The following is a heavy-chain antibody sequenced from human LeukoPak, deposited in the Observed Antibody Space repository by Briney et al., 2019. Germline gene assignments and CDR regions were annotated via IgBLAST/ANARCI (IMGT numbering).Heavy chain of an antibody. CDR1: GGSISSGGYS. J-gene: IGHJ5*02. D-gene: IGHD3-3*01. V-gene: IGHV4-31*03. CDR3: ARAYYDFWSGYLRSWFDP. Sequence: PSETLSLTCTVSGGSISSGGYSWSWIRQHPGKGLEWIVYIYYSGSTYYNPSLKSRVTISVDTSKNQFSLKLSSLTAADTAVYYCARAYYDFWSGYLRSWFDPWGQGTLVTVSS. CDR2: IYYSGST.